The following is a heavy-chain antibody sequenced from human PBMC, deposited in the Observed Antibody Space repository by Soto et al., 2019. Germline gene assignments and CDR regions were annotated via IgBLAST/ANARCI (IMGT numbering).Heavy chain of an antibody. CDR1: GYTFTSYG. D-gene: IGHD3-9*01. J-gene: IGHJ6*04. CDR2: ISAYNGNT. V-gene: IGHV1-18*01. Sequence: ASVKVSCKASGYTFTSYGISWVRQAPGQGLEWMGWISAYNGNTNYAQKLQGRVTMTTDTSTSTAYMELRSLRSDDTAVYYCARSGDSLRYFDWLRLYGMDVWGKGTTVTVSS. CDR3: ARSGDSLRYFDWLRLYGMDV.